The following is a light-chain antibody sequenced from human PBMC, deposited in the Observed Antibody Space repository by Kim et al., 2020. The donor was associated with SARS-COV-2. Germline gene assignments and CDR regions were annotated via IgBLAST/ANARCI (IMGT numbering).Light chain of an antibody. CDR2: GTI. Sequence: EIVLTKSPGTLSLSPGERVTLSCRASQTIDMNFLAWYQQKPGQAPRLLIYGTITRATGIPDRFRGRGSGTDFTLTISRLEPEDFAVYYCQQYETSSWTFGQGTKVDIK. CDR3: QQYETSSWT. J-gene: IGKJ1*01. V-gene: IGKV3-20*01. CDR1: QTIDMNF.